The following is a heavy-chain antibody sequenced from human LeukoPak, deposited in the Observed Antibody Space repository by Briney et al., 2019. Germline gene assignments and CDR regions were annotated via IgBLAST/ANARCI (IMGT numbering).Heavy chain of an antibody. J-gene: IGHJ4*02. CDR1: GGSISSYY. V-gene: IGHV4-59*08. D-gene: IGHD5-18*01. CDR3: ASLPVDTAMVLFDY. Sequence: SETLSLTCTVSGGSISSYYWSWIRQPPGKGLEWIGYIYYSGSTNYNPSLESRVTISVDTSKNQFSLKLSSVTAADTAVYYCASLPVDTAMVLFDYWGQGTLVTVSS. CDR2: IYYSGST.